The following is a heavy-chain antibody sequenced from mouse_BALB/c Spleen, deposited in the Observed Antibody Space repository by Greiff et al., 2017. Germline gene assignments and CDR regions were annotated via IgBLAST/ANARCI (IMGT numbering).Heavy chain of an antibody. CDR3: DKKHPRQSAMDY. Sequence: VQLVESGPSLVQPSQSLSITCTVSGFSLTSYGVHWVRQSPGKGLEWLGVIWRGGSTDYNAAFMSRLSITKDNSKSQVFFKMNSLQADDTAIYYCDKKHPRQSAMDYWGQGTSGTGSS. CDR2: IWRGGST. V-gene: IGHV2-5-1*01. D-gene: IGHD2-12*01. J-gene: IGHJ4*01. CDR1: GFSLTSYG.